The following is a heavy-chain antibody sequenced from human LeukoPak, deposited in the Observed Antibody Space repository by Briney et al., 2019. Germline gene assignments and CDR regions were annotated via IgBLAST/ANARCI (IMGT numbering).Heavy chain of an antibody. Sequence: ASVKVSCKASGYTFTIHGISWVRQAPGQGPEWMGWISASNGNTNYAQKLQGRVTLTTDTSTSTTYMELRSLRSDDTAMYYCARALSVSGGTCYDYWGQGTLVTVSS. CDR1: GYTFTIHG. J-gene: IGHJ4*02. V-gene: IGHV1-18*01. CDR3: ARALSVSGGTCYDY. CDR2: ISASNGNT. D-gene: IGHD2-15*01.